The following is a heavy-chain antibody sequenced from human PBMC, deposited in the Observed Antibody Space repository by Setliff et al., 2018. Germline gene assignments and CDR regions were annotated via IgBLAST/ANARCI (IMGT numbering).Heavy chain of an antibody. J-gene: IGHJ4*02. D-gene: IGHD2-2*01. CDR2: IYYSGST. V-gene: IGHV4-39*07. CDR3: ARGRPPLVGDY. Sequence: SETLSLTCSVSGGSISSSRYSWGWIRQTPGKGLEWIGSIYYSGSTYYNPSLESRVTISVDTSKNQVSLKLSSMTAADTAVYYCARGRPPLVGDYWGQGTLVT. CDR1: GGSISSSRYS.